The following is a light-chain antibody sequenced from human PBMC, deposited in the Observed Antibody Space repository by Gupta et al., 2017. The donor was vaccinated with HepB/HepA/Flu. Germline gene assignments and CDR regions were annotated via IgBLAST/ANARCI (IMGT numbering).Light chain of an antibody. V-gene: IGKV2-24*01. CDR1: ESLVHRDGNTY. CDR3: LQATQFPRT. Sequence: IVMTQTPLSSPVTLGQPASISCRSSESLVHRDGNTYLSWFQQRPGQPPRLLIYRASQRFSGVPDRFSGSGAETDFTLKISRVEAEDVGTYYCLQATQFPRTFGQGTKVEIK. CDR2: RAS. J-gene: IGKJ1*01.